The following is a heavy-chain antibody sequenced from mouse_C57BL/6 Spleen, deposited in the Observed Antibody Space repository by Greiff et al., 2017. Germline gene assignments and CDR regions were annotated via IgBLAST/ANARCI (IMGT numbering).Heavy chain of an antibody. V-gene: IGHV1-82*01. Sequence: VQLKQSGPELVKPGASVKISCTASGYDFSSSWMNWVKQRTGQGLEWIGRIYPGDGETNYTRKFQGKATLTADTSSSTAYLQLSSLTSEDSAVYFCAKDWGSSYAIDYWGQGTSVTVSS. CDR2: IYPGDGET. CDR3: AKDWGSSYAIDY. CDR1: GYDFSSSW. D-gene: IGHD1-1*01. J-gene: IGHJ4*01.